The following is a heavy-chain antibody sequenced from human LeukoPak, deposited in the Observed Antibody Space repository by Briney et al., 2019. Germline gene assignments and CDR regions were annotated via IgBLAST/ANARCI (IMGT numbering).Heavy chain of an antibody. J-gene: IGHJ4*02. Sequence: ASVRVSCKASGYTFTSYAMHWVRQAPGQRLEWMGWINACNGNTKYSQEFQGRVTMTTDTSTSTAYMELRSLRSDDTAVYYCARELKYYDSSGYTHWGQGTLVTVSS. V-gene: IGHV1-3*01. CDR3: ARELKYYDSSGYTH. D-gene: IGHD3-22*01. CDR1: GYTFTSYA. CDR2: INACNGNT.